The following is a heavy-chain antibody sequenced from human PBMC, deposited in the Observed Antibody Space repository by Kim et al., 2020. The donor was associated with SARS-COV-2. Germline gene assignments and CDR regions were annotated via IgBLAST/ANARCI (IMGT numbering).Heavy chain of an antibody. Sequence: GGSLRLSCAASGFTFNYYAMTWVRQAPGKGLEWVSLIGSSGGPIHYTDSVKGRFTISRDNSKNMVYLQMSSLRAEDTAIYYCAKGGDEPGLCYFDNWGQGTVVTVSP. CDR2: IGSSGGPI. V-gene: IGHV3-23*01. CDR1: GFTFNYYA. J-gene: IGHJ4*02. CDR3: AKGGDEPGLCYFDN.